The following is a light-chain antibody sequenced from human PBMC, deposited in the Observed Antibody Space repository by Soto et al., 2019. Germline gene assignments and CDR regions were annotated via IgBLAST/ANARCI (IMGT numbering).Light chain of an antibody. CDR1: QRVSTY. V-gene: IGKV1-39*01. J-gene: IGKJ1*01. Sequence: DIQMTQSPSSLSASVGDRVTITCRASQRVSTYLNWYQQKPEKAPKLLIYAASSLQSGVPSRFSGSGSGTEFTLTIDSLQPDEFATYYCQQYNSDSRTFGQGTELDIK. CDR3: QQYNSDSRT. CDR2: AAS.